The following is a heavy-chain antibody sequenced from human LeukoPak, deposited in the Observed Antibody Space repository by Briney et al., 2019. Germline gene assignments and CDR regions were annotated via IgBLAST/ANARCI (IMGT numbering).Heavy chain of an antibody. CDR3: VRDSGSYRPIDY. Sequence: GGSLRLSCAASSFTFSSYNMNWVRQAPGKGLEWVSSISSSGSYIYYRDSAKGRFTISRDNAENSLYLEMNSLRVEDTAIYYCVRDSGSYRPIDYWGQGTLVTVSS. V-gene: IGHV3-21*01. CDR2: ISSSGSYI. D-gene: IGHD1-26*01. J-gene: IGHJ4*02. CDR1: SFTFSSYN.